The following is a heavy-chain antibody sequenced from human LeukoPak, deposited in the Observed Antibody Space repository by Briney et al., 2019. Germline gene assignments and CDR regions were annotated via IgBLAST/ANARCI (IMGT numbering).Heavy chain of an antibody. CDR1: GFTFSSYG. Sequence: GGSLRLSCAASGFTFSSYGMSWVRQAPGKGLEWVSAISGSGGSTYYADSVKGRFTISRDNAKNSLYLQMNSLRAEDTAVYYCARDRYYYDSSGYYASTDVWGKGTTVTVSS. V-gene: IGHV3-23*01. J-gene: IGHJ6*04. D-gene: IGHD3-22*01. CDR3: ARDRYYYDSSGYYASTDV. CDR2: ISGSGGST.